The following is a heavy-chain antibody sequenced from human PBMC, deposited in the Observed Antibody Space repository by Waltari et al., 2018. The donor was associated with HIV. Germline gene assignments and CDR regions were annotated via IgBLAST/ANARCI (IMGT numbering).Heavy chain of an antibody. D-gene: IGHD1-26*01. CDR3: ARVRMGAGDAFDV. J-gene: IGHJ3*01. CDR1: GDSFVSFG. V-gene: IGHV5-51*01. CDR2: IYPADSDT. Sequence: LVQYGAEVQTPGQSLKLHCLASGDSFVSFGIGWVRQTPGKGLEWVGNIYPADSDTKYSPTFEGQVTMSRDETVNTAYLQWRRLKSSDTGTYFCARVRMGAGDAFDVWGQGTTVTVSS.